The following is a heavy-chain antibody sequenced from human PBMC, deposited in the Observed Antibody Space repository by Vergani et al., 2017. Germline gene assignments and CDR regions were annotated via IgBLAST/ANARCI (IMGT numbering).Heavy chain of an antibody. V-gene: IGHV3-23*01. J-gene: IGHJ2*01. CDR1: ASPSRTYA. D-gene: IGHD2-15*01. CDR2: ISGSGGNT. Sequence: GPVHPRLSLTLSCGDRASPSRTYALTWVRQDQGKGLEGVSAISGSGGNTYSADSVKGRFTLSRANSKNTLYLQMNSLRAESTAVYYCAKTLAAAPAGHCDFEFWGRGTLVTVAS. CDR3: AKTLAAAPAGHCDFEF.